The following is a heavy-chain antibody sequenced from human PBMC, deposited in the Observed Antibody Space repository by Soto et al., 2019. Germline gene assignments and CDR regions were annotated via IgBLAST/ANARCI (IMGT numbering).Heavy chain of an antibody. J-gene: IGHJ3*01. CDR3: ARVGLGAFDAFDV. CDR1: GFTFSGYG. D-gene: IGHD1-26*01. Sequence: EVQLVESGGGLVQPGGSLRLSCAASGFTFSGYGMHWARQVPGKGRVWVSRINSDGSSRSYADSVKGRFTISRDNAKNTLHLQMNSLRAEDTAVYYCARVGLGAFDAFDVWGQGTLVTVSS. V-gene: IGHV3-74*01. CDR2: INSDGSSR.